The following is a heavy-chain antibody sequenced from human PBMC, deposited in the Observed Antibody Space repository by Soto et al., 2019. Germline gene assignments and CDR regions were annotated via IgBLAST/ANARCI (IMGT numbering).Heavy chain of an antibody. J-gene: IGHJ6*02. CDR2: ISSSSSTI. CDR1: GFTFSSYS. D-gene: IGHD3-10*01. CDR3: ARTVRGVIYYGMDV. Sequence: EVQLVESGGGLVQPGGSLRLSCAASGFTFSSYSMNWVRQAPGKGLGWVSYISSSSSTIYYADSVKGRFTISRDNAKNSLYLQMNSLRDEDTAVYYCARTVRGVIYYGMDVWGQGTTVTVSS. V-gene: IGHV3-48*02.